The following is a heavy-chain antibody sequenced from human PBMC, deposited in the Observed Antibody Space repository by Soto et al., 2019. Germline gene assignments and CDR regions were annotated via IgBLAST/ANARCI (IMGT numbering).Heavy chain of an antibody. Sequence: PXECLRLSCAASGFSFSSYSMNWVRQAPGKGLEWVSSISSSSSYIYYADSVKGRFTISRDNAKNSLYLQMNSLRAEDTAVYYCARDLEQLGFDPWGQGTLVTVSS. CDR1: GFSFSSYS. V-gene: IGHV3-21*01. D-gene: IGHD6-6*01. CDR3: ARDLEQLGFDP. CDR2: ISSSSSYI. J-gene: IGHJ5*02.